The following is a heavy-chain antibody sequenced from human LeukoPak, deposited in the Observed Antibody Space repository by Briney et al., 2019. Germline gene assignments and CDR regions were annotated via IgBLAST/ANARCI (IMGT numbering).Heavy chain of an antibody. CDR1: GFTFTTYW. CDR3: ARDAVDTANAV. D-gene: IGHD5-18*01. Sequence: GGSLRFSCAASGFTFTTYWMHWVRQAPGKGLVWVSHINSDGSITSYADSVKGRFTISRDNAKNTLYLQMNSLRAEDTAVYYCARDAVDTANAVWGQGTTVTVSS. CDR2: INSDGSIT. V-gene: IGHV3-74*01. J-gene: IGHJ6*02.